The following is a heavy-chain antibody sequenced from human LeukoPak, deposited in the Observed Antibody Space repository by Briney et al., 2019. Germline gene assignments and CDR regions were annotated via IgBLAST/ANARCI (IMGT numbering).Heavy chain of an antibody. V-gene: IGHV4-59*01. CDR1: GGSISSYY. J-gene: IGHJ6*02. CDR2: IYHSGST. Sequence: SETLSLTCTVSGGSISSYYWSWIRQPPGKGLEWIGYIYHSGSTNYNPSLKSRVTISVDTSKNQFSLKLSSVTAADTAVYYCASSSNDYYYYGMDVWGQGTTVTVSS. CDR3: ASSSNDYYYYGMDV.